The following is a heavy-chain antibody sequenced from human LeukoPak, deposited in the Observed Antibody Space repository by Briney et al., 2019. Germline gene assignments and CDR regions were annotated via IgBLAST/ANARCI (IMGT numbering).Heavy chain of an antibody. J-gene: IGHJ6*03. CDR1: GGSISSYY. CDR3: ARTTMVRGTYYMDV. V-gene: IGHV4-59*01. D-gene: IGHD3-10*01. CDR2: IYYSGYT. Sequence: PSETLSLTCTVSGGSISSYYWSWLRQPPGKGLEWIGYIYYSGYTNYNPSLKSRVTISVDTSKNQFSLKLSSVTAADTAVYYCARTTMVRGTYYMDVWGKGPTVTVSS.